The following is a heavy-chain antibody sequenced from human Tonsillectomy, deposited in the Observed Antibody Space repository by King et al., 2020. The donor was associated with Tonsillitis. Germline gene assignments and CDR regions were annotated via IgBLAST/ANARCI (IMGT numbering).Heavy chain of an antibody. CDR3: ARNMVTTDYYSYGMDV. D-gene: IGHD4-17*01. V-gene: IGHV3-30*03. CDR1: GFTFSSYG. Sequence: VQLVESGGGVVQPGRSLRLSCAASGFTFSSYGMHWVRQAPGKGLEWVAVISNDGRNKYYADSVKGRFTISRDNSKNTLSLQMNSLRAEDTAVYYCARNMVTTDYYSYGMDVWGQGTTVTVSS. CDR2: ISNDGRNK. J-gene: IGHJ6*02.